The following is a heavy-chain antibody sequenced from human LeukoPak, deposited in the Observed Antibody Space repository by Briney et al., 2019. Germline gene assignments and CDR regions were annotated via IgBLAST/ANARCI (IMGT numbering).Heavy chain of an antibody. Sequence: GGSLRLSCAASGFTFSNYGMHWVRQAPGKGLEWVAFIHYDGSNKYYADSVKGRFTISRDNSKNTLFLQMNSLRAEDMAVYYCAKGWGIARIDYWGQGTLVTVSS. V-gene: IGHV3-30*02. CDR3: AKGWGIARIDY. CDR2: IHYDGSNK. J-gene: IGHJ4*02. D-gene: IGHD6-13*01. CDR1: GFTFSNYG.